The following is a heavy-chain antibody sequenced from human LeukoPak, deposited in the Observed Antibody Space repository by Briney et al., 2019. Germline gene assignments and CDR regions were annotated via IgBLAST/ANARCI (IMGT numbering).Heavy chain of an antibody. Sequence: GGSLGLSCAASGFTVSSNYMSWVRQAPGKGLEWVSVIYSGGSTYYADSVKGRFTISRDNSKNTLYLQMNSLRAEDTAVYYCARGSGLAAFDIWGQGTMVTVSS. V-gene: IGHV3-53*01. CDR3: ARGSGLAAFDI. CDR1: GFTVSSNY. CDR2: IYSGGST. D-gene: IGHD3-3*01. J-gene: IGHJ3*02.